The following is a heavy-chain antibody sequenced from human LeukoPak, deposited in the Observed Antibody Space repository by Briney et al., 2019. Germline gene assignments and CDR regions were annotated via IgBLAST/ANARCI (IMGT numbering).Heavy chain of an antibody. J-gene: IGHJ6*02. CDR1: GVSFSGYY. V-gene: IGHV4-34*01. D-gene: IGHD2-21*02. Sequence: PSETLSLTCAVYGVSFSGYYWSWLRQPPGKGLEWLGEINHSGSTNYNPYLKSRVTISVDTSKNQFSLKLSSVTAADTAVYYCARPMTYYYYGMDVWGQGTTVTVSS. CDR3: ARPMTYYYYGMDV. CDR2: INHSGST.